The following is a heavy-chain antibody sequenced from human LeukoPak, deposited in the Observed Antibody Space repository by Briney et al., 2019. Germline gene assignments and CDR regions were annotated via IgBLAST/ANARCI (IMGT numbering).Heavy chain of an antibody. V-gene: IGHV3-33*06. D-gene: IGHD6-6*01. Sequence: GGSLRLCCAASGFTFSSYGMHWVRQAPGKGLEWVAVIWYDGSNKYYADSVKGRFTISRDNSKNTLYLQMNSLRAEDTAVYYCAKDLESSSSDAFDIWGQGTMVTVSS. CDR1: GFTFSSYG. CDR2: IWYDGSNK. CDR3: AKDLESSSSDAFDI. J-gene: IGHJ3*02.